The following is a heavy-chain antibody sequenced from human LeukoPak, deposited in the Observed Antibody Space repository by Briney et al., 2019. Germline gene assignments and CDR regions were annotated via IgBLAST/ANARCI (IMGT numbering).Heavy chain of an antibody. Sequence: ASVKVSCKASGYAFTAYYMHWVRQAPGQGLECMGWINPNSGGTNYVQKFQGRVTMTRDTSISTAYLELSSLRSDDTAVYYCARGAAAGILRNWYFDLWGRGTLVTVAS. D-gene: IGHD6-13*01. CDR3: ARGAAAGILRNWYFDL. V-gene: IGHV1-2*02. J-gene: IGHJ2*01. CDR1: GYAFTAYY. CDR2: INPNSGGT.